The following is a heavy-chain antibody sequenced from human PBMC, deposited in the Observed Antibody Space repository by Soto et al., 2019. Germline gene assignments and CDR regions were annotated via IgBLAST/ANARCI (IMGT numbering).Heavy chain of an antibody. CDR1: DVSMKTGGYS. D-gene: IGHD4-4*01. J-gene: IGHJ4*02. CDR3: ARADYNDHFNS. V-gene: IGHV4-30-2*01. CDR2: IYQSXSP. Sequence: PXXTLSLTCAVSDVSMKTGGYSWNWIRQPPGKGLERTRXIYQSXSPYYTKSPKXXVTISLDXXKNQFSLEMTSMPTADTAVYYCARADYNDHFNSWGPGTPATASS.